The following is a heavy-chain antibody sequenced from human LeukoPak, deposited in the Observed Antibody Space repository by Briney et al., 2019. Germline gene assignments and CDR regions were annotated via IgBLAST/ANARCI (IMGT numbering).Heavy chain of an antibody. D-gene: IGHD1-26*01. CDR1: GYTFTSHF. J-gene: IGHJ2*01. CDR2: INPRGGST. CDR3: ARQDPPSRREPHWYFDL. Sequence: ASVKVSCKASGYTFTSHFMHWVRQAPGQGLEWMGIINPRGGSTSYTQKFQGRVTMTRDTSTSTVYMELSSLRSEDTAVYYCARQDPPSRREPHWYFDLWGRGTLVTVSS. V-gene: IGHV1-46*01.